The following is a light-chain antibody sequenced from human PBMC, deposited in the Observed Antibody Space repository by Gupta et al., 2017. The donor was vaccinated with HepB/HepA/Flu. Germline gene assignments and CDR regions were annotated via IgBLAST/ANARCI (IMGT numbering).Light chain of an antibody. J-gene: IGKJ1*01. CDR2: DAS. Sequence: EIVLTQSPATLSLSPGERATRSCRASQSVSSYLAWYQQKPGQAPRLLIYDASNSATGIPARFSGGGCAKDFTLTSSSREDEVFAVYYWQQRSISFAFGRGTKVEIK. V-gene: IGKV3-11*01. CDR3: QQRSISFA. CDR1: QSVSSY.